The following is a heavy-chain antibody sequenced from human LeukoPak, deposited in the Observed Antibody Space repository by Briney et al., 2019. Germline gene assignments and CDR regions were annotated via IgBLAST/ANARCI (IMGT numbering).Heavy chain of an antibody. CDR2: IYYSGST. V-gene: IGHV4-59*01. CDR1: GGSISSYY. J-gene: IGHJ4*02. D-gene: IGHD6-19*01. CDR3: ARARGWHPSFDY. Sequence: SETLSLTCTVSGGSISSYYWIWIRQPPGKGLEWIGYIYYSGSTNYNPSLKSRVTISVDTSKNQFSLKLSSVTAADTAVYYCARARGWHPSFDYWGQGTLVTVSS.